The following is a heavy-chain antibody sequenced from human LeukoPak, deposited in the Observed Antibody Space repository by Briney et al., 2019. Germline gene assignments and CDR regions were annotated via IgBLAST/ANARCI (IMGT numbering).Heavy chain of an antibody. Sequence: GESLKISCQGSGYSFSNFWIGWVRQMPGKGLEWMGIIYSGDSDTRYSPSFQGQVIISADRSVNTVYLQWDSLKASDTATYYCARREASADFDYWGQGTLVTVSS. CDR3: ARREASADFDY. CDR1: GYSFSNFW. J-gene: IGHJ4*02. D-gene: IGHD2-15*01. CDR2: IYSGDSDT. V-gene: IGHV5-51*01.